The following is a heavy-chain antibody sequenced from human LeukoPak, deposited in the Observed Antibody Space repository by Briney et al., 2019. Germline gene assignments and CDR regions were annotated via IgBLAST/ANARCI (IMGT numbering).Heavy chain of an antibody. CDR1: GYTFTSHG. Sequence: GASVKVSCKASGYTFTSHGISWVRQAPGQGLEWMGWISAYNGNTNYAQKLQGRVTMTTDTSTSTAYMELWSLRSDDTAVYYCARGTPSGLTGYLEDDYWGQGTLVTVSS. D-gene: IGHD3-9*01. V-gene: IGHV1-18*01. CDR2: ISAYNGNT. CDR3: ARGTPSGLTGYLEDDY. J-gene: IGHJ4*02.